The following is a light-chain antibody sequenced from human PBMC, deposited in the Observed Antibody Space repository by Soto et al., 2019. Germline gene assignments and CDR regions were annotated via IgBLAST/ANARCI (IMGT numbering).Light chain of an antibody. V-gene: IGKV3-20*01. J-gene: IGKJ1*01. CDR1: QSVNDKY. CDR3: KHFGSXLRT. Sequence: EIVLTESPGTLSLSPGERATLSCRAIQSVNDKYLSWYQQKRGQAPRLLIYGASSRATGVPDRFSGSGSGTDLTLTISRLEPEDFALYYYKHFGSXLRTCGQGTKV. CDR2: GAS.